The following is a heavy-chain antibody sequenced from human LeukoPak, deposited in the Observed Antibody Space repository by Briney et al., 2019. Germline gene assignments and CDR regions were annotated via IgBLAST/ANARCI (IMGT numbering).Heavy chain of an antibody. D-gene: IGHD2-15*01. V-gene: IGHV1-69*06. CDR1: GGTFSSYA. CDR2: IIPIFGTA. CDR3: ARVKNYCSGGSCYFDY. J-gene: IGHJ4*02. Sequence: ASVKVSCKASGGTFSSYAISWVRQAPGQGLEWMGGIIPIFGTANYAQKFQGRVTITADKSTSIAYMELSSLRSEDTAVYYCARVKNYCSGGSCYFDYWGQGTLVTVSS.